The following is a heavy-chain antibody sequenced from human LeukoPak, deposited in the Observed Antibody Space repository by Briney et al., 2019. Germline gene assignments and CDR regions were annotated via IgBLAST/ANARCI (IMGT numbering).Heavy chain of an antibody. V-gene: IGHV3-11*01. D-gene: IGHD1-26*01. Sequence: GGSLRLSCAAPGFSFSDFYMSWIRQAPGMGLEWISYIGTRSNPIYYADSVKGRFTISRDDAKNSLYLRMNSLRDEDTAVYFCAREVRGSGRDFDYWGQGILVTVSS. J-gene: IGHJ4*02. CDR2: IGTRSNPI. CDR1: GFSFSDFY. CDR3: AREVRGSGRDFDY.